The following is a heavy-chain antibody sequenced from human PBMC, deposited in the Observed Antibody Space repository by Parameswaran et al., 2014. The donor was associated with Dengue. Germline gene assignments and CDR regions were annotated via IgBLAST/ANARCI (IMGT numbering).Heavy chain of an antibody. J-gene: IGHJ6*03. V-gene: IGHV1-46*01. CDR3: ASSPPIGYDILTGYPRLYYYYMDV. CDR2: INPSGGST. D-gene: IGHD3-9*01. Sequence: WVRQAPGQGLEWMGIINPSGGSTSYAQKFQGRVTMTRDTSTSTVYMELSSLRSEDTAVYYCASSPPIGYDILTGYPRLYYYYMDVWGQGTTVTVSS.